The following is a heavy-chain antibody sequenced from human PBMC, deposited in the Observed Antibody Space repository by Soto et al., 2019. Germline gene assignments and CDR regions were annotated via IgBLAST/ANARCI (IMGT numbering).Heavy chain of an antibody. V-gene: IGHV3-53*01. Sequence: GSPGLSCAAPEFSASMRDMIWLRQAPGRGLQWISVIYSGGATYYAVSEKGRFTISRDRSKNTVYLQMDGLRTEDTAVYHCAKLGPYGSESYSFRYNWIDHWGQGTLVTVSS. CDR2: IYSGGAT. J-gene: IGHJ5*02. CDR3: AKLGPYGSESYSFRYNWIDH. D-gene: IGHD3-10*01. CDR1: EFSASMRD.